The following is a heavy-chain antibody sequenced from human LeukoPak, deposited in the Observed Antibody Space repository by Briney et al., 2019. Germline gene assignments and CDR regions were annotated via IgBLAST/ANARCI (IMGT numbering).Heavy chain of an antibody. D-gene: IGHD3-9*01. CDR3: ASFDWLFQGVDY. Sequence: GRSLRPSSAVSGLTLSSYSMKWVRQAPGKGMEWDSSISSSRGYIYYADSVKGRFTISRDNAKNSLYLQMNSLRAEDTAVYYCASFDWLFQGVDYWGQGTLVTVSS. V-gene: IGHV3-21*01. CDR2: ISSSRGYI. J-gene: IGHJ4*02. CDR1: GLTLSSYS.